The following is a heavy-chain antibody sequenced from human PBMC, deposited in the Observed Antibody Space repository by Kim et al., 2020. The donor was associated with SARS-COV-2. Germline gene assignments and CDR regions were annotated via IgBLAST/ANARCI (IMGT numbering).Heavy chain of an antibody. V-gene: IGHV3-49*02. Sequence: EYAASVKGRFTISRDDSKSIAYLQMNSLKTEDTAVYYCTRDAAKLDAFDIWGQGTMVTVSS. D-gene: IGHD6-25*01. CDR3: TRDAAKLDAFDI. J-gene: IGHJ3*02.